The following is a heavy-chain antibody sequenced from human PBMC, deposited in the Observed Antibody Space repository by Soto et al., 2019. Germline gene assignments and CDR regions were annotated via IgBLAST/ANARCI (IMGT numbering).Heavy chain of an antibody. CDR1: GGLFSSYH. Sequence: QEQLVQSGAEVKKPGSSVKVSCKASGGLFSSYHISWVRQVPGQGLEWMGGIIHVFQTAYYTQRFQGRVTITAAEYTNTAYMELSSLRSEDTAIYYCARAGSRYTSFNGCWGQGTLVSVSS. CDR2: IIHVFQTA. V-gene: IGHV1-69*01. J-gene: IGHJ4*02. D-gene: IGHD3-16*02. CDR3: ARAGSRYTSFNGC.